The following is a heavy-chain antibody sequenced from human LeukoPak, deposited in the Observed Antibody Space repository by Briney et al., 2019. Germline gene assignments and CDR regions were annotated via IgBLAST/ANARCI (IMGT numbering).Heavy chain of an antibody. J-gene: IGHJ6*04. V-gene: IGHV1-3*01. CDR1: GYTFTSYA. CDR2: INAGNGNT. D-gene: IGHD2-21*02. Sequence: ASVKVSCKASGYTFTSYAMHWVRQAPGQRLEWMGWINAGNGNTKYSQKFRGRVTITRDTSASTAYMELSSLRSEDTAVYYCARVRCGGDCYNYYYYGMDVWGKGTTVTVSS. CDR3: ARVRCGGDCYNYYYYGMDV.